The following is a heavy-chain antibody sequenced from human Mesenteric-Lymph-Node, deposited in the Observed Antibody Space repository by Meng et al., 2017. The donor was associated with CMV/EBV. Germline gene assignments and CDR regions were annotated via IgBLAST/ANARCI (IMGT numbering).Heavy chain of an antibody. D-gene: IGHD3-10*01. CDR1: GGSFSGYY. Sequence: SQTLSLTCGAYGGSFSGYYWTWIRQPPGKGLEWIGEINHSGGTNYNPSLKSRVTISLGTSRNQFSLKLSSVTAADTAVYFCARDQLLLWFGELSSDPWGQGTLVTVSS. V-gene: IGHV4-34*01. J-gene: IGHJ5*02. CDR2: INHSGGT. CDR3: ARDQLLLWFGELSSDP.